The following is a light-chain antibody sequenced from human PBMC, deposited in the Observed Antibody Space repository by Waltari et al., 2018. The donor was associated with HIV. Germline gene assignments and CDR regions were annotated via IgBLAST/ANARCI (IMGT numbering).Light chain of an antibody. CDR3: QQRSNWPTWT. CDR1: QSVSSY. J-gene: IGKJ1*01. V-gene: IGKV3-11*01. Sequence: EVVLTQSPATLSLSPGERATLSCRASQSVSSYLAWYQQRPGQAPRLLIYDASNRATGIPARFSGSVSGTDFTLTISSLESEDFAVYYCQQRSNWPTWTFGQGTKVEIK. CDR2: DAS.